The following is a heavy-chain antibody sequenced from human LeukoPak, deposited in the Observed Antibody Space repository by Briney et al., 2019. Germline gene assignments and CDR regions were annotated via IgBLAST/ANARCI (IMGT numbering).Heavy chain of an antibody. V-gene: IGHV3-30*04. CDR2: ISYDGSNK. CDR3: ARGNFATYYCDSSGYFPIDY. J-gene: IGHJ4*02. CDR1: GFTFSSYA. Sequence: GGSLRLSCAASGFTFSSYAMHWVRQAPGKGLEGVAVISYDGSNKYYADSVKGRFTISRDNSKNTLYLQMNSLRAEDTAVYYCARGNFATYYCDSSGYFPIDYWGQGTLVTVSS. D-gene: IGHD3-22*01.